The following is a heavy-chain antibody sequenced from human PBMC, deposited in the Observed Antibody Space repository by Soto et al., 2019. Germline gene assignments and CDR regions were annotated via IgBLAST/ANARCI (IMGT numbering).Heavy chain of an antibody. D-gene: IGHD2-21*02. J-gene: IGHJ4*02. Sequence: PSETLSLTCTVSGGSISSGGYYWSWIRQHPGKGLEWIGYIYYSGSTYYNPSLKSRVTISVDTSKNQFSLKLSSVTAADTAVYYCARDAHCGGDCYFSDYWGQGTLVTVSS. CDR2: IYYSGST. V-gene: IGHV4-31*03. CDR3: ARDAHCGGDCYFSDY. CDR1: GGSISSGGYY.